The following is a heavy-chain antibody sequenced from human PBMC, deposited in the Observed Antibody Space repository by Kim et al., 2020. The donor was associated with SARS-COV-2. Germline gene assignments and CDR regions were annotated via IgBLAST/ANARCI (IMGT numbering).Heavy chain of an antibody. CDR3: ARGQQKIAAAAPNRFDP. V-gene: IGHV4-34*01. D-gene: IGHD6-13*01. J-gene: IGHJ5*02. Sequence: LKKRVTISVDTSKNQFSLKLSSVTGADTAVYYCARGQQKIAAAAPNRFDPWGQGTLVTVSS.